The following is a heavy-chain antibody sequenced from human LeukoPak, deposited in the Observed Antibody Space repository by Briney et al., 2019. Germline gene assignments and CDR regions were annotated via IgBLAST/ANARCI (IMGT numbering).Heavy chain of an antibody. CDR2: IYYSGST. CDR1: SGPISSHY. J-gene: IGHJ5*02. CDR3: ARMATSYGSGSYWFDP. V-gene: IGHV4-59*11. Sequence: SETLSLTCTVSSGPISSHYWSWIRQPPGKGLEWIGYIYYSGSTNYNPSLKSRVTISVDTSKNQFSLKLSSVTAADTAVYYCARMATSYGSGSYWFDPWGQGTLVTVSS. D-gene: IGHD3-10*01.